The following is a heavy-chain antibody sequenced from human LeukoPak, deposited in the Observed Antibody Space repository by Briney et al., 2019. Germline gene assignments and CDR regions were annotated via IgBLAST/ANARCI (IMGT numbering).Heavy chain of an antibody. V-gene: IGHV4-34*01. D-gene: IGHD2-2*01. CDR3: ARGVGDIVVVPAANAFDI. J-gene: IGHJ3*02. CDR2: INHSGST. Sequence: SETLSLTCAVYGGSFSGYYWSWIRQPPGKGPEWIGEINHSGSTNYNPSLKSRVTISVDTSKNQFSLKLSSVTAADTAVYYCARGVGDIVVVPAANAFDIWGQGTMVTVSS. CDR1: GGSFSGYY.